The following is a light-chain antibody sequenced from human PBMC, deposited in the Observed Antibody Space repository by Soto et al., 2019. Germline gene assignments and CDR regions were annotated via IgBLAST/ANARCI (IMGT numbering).Light chain of an antibody. CDR3: QQRSNWPQWT. CDR1: QSVSSY. J-gene: IGKJ1*01. CDR2: DAS. V-gene: IGKV3-11*01. Sequence: EIVLTQSPATLSLSPGERATLSCRASQSVSSYLAWYQQKPGQAPRLLIYDASNRATGIPARFSGSGSGTDYTLTISLLEPEDLAVYYCQQRSNWPQWTFGQGTKVEIK.